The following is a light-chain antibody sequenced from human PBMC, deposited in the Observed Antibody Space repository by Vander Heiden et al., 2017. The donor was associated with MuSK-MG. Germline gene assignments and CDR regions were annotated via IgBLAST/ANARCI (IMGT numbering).Light chain of an antibody. CDR1: QSVNNN. Sequence: EIVMTQSPATLVVSPGETATLSCRASQSVNNNLAWYQQKPGQPPRVLMYGVSFRPAGIPARFSGSGSGTDFTLTLTSLQSEDFAVYYCHQYDKWPAHTFGGGTRLXIK. CDR2: GVS. CDR3: HQYDKWPAHT. J-gene: IGKJ4*01. V-gene: IGKV3-15*01.